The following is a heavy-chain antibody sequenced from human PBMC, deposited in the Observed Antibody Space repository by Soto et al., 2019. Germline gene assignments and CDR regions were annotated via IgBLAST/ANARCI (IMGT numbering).Heavy chain of an antibody. D-gene: IGHD2-21*02. V-gene: IGHV1-24*01. CDR2: FDPEDGER. J-gene: IGHJ4*01. CDR3: ATSCGGDCYSIGLDY. CDR1: GYTLSEVS. Sequence: GASVKVSCKVSGYTLSEVSMHWVRQAPGKGLEWMGGFDPEDGERFYAQKFQGRVSMTEDTSTDTAYMELGSLRSDDTAVYYCATSCGGDCYSIGLDYWG.